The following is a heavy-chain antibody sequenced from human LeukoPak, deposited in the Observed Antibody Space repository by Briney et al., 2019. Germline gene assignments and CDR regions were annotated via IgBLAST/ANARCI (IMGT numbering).Heavy chain of an antibody. D-gene: IGHD3-10*01. V-gene: IGHV3-21*01. CDR1: GFTFSTYS. CDR2: ISSSSSFI. J-gene: IGHJ4*02. Sequence: GGSLRLSCAASGFTFSTYSMSWVRQAPGKGLEWVSSISSSSSFIYYADSVKGRFSISRDNAKNSLYLQMNSLRAEDTAVYYCARDSSGSDHFDNWGQGTLVTVSS. CDR3: ARDSSGSDHFDN.